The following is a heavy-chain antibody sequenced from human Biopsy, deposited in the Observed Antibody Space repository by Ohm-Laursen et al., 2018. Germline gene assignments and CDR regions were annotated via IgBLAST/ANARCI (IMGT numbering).Heavy chain of an antibody. D-gene: IGHD2/OR15-2a*01. CDR2: IYYSGST. Sequence: SETLSLTCTVSGYSVTNDYYWGWIRQTPGKGLEWIGYIYYSGSTNYNPSLKSRVTISADTSKNQFSLRLNSVTAADTAVYYCARATNSTGWPYYYFYGMDVWGQGTTVTVSS. CDR3: ARATNSTGWPYYYFYGMDV. CDR1: GYSVTNDYY. V-gene: IGHV4-61*01. J-gene: IGHJ6*02.